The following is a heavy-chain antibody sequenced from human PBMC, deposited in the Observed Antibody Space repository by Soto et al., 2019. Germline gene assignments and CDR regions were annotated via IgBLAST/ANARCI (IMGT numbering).Heavy chain of an antibody. CDR1: GGSISSYY. CDR3: ASRSSYCRHTTCYEDYFEY. CDR2: IYYSGST. D-gene: IGHD2-2*01. V-gene: IGHV4-59*08. Sequence: PSETLSLTCTVSGGSISSYYWSWIRQPPGKGLEWIGYIYYSGSTNYNPSLKSRVTISVDTSKNQFSLRLSSVTAADTAVYYCASRSSYCRHTTCYEDYFEYWGQGILVTVSS. J-gene: IGHJ4*02.